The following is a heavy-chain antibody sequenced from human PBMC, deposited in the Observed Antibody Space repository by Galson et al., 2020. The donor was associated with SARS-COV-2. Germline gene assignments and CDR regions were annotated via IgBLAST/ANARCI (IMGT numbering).Heavy chain of an antibody. CDR1: GFTFSSYA. CDR2: LSVSGGGT. Sequence: GGSLRLSCTASGFTFSSYALSSARQAPGKALECVSALSVSGGGTHYAMSVKGRFTVSRDNSKDTLFLQMSSLRADDPAIYYCAKEVRFMEWPWIIGHGFDVWGPGKTVTGSS. D-gene: IGHD3-3*01. V-gene: IGHV3-23*01. J-gene: IGHJ3*01. CDR3: AKEVRFMEWPWIIGHGFDV.